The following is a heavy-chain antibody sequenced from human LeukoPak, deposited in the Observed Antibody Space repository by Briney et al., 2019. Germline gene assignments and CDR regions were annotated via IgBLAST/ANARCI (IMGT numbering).Heavy chain of an antibody. Sequence: GGSLRLSCAASGFTFSSYAMNWVRQAPGKGLEWVSSISSSSSYIYYADSVKGRFTISRDNAKKSLFLQMNSLRAEDTAVYYCARATTYDILTGYSDYWGQGTLVTVSS. CDR1: GFTFSSYA. V-gene: IGHV3-21*01. D-gene: IGHD3-9*01. CDR2: ISSSSSYI. CDR3: ARATTYDILTGYSDY. J-gene: IGHJ4*02.